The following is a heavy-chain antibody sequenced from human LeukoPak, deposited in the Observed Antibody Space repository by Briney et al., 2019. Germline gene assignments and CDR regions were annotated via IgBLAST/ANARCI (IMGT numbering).Heavy chain of an antibody. Sequence: GGSLRLSCTASGFTFDDYAMHWVRQAPGKGLEWVSGISWNSGSIGYADSVKGRVTISRDNAKNSLYLQMNSLRAEDTALYYCAKAGGAAAGGFDYWGQGTLVTVSS. CDR3: AKAGGAAAGGFDY. V-gene: IGHV3-9*01. CDR2: ISWNSGSI. CDR1: GFTFDDYA. J-gene: IGHJ4*02. D-gene: IGHD6-13*01.